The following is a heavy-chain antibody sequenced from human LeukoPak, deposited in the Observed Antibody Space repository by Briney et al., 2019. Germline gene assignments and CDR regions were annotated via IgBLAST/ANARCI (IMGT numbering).Heavy chain of an antibody. CDR1: GGSISSGSYY. CDR3: ARGVGPYNWFDP. D-gene: IGHD2-15*01. V-gene: IGHV4-61*02. Sequence: PSQTLSLTCTVSGGSISSGSYYWSWIRQPAGKGLEWIGRIYTSGSTNYNPSLKSRVTISVDTSKNQFSLKLSSVTAADTAVYYCARGVGPYNWFDPWGQGTLVTVSS. CDR2: IYTSGST. J-gene: IGHJ5*02.